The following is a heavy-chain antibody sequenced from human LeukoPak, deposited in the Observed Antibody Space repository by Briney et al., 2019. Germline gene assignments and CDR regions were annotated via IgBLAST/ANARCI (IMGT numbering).Heavy chain of an antibody. V-gene: IGHV5-51*01. Sequence: GGSLKISCKGSGYSFTSYWIGWVRQIPGKGLGGMGIIYPGDSDTRYSPSFQGQVTISADKSISTAYLQWSSLKASDTAMYYCARQRGSDYVWGSYRPVYYFDYWGQGTLVTVSS. J-gene: IGHJ4*02. D-gene: IGHD3-16*02. CDR1: GYSFTSYW. CDR3: ARQRGSDYVWGSYRPVYYFDY. CDR2: IYPGDSDT.